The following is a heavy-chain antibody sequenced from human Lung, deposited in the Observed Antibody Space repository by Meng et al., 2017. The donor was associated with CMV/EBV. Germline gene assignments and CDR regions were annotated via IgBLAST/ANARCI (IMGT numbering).Heavy chain of an antibody. CDR2: INPNSGGT. CDR1: GYTFTGYY. Sequence: AXVXVSCKASGYTFTGYYMHWVRQAPGQGLEWMGWINPNSGGTNYAQKFQGRVTMTRDTSIGTAYMELSRLRSDDTAVYYCAREFTVATSLWGQGTLVTVSS. V-gene: IGHV1-2*02. CDR3: AREFTVATSL. J-gene: IGHJ4*02. D-gene: IGHD5-12*01.